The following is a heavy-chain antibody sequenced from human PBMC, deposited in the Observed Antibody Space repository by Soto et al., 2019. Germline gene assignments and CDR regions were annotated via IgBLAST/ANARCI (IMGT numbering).Heavy chain of an antibody. CDR2: VSGGGIT. J-gene: IGHJ4*02. CDR3: VKGFWGDY. V-gene: IGHV3-23*01. CDR1: GFTFSSHD. D-gene: IGHD3-16*01. Sequence: EVQLLESGGGLVQPGGSLRLSCSASGFTFSSHDMLWVRQAPGKGLEWVSGVSGGGITSYADSEKGRFTISRDKSRNTLYLQMNSLRVEDTAVYYCVKGFWGDYWGQGTLVTVSS.